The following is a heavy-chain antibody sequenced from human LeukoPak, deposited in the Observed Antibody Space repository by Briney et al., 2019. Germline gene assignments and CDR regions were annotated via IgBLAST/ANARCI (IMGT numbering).Heavy chain of an antibody. D-gene: IGHD5-12*01. CDR2: ISGSGGST. CDR1: GFTFSSYG. J-gene: IGHJ5*02. V-gene: IGHV3-23*01. Sequence: GGSLRLSCAASGFTFSSYGMRWVRQAPGKGLEWVSAISGSGGSTYYADSVKGRFTISRDNSKNTLYLQMHSLRAEDTAVYYCAKDSGYDSNWFDPWGQGTLVTVSS. CDR3: AKDSGYDSNWFDP.